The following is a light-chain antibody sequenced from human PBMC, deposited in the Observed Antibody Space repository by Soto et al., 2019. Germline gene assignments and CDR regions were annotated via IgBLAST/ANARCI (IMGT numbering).Light chain of an antibody. J-gene: IGKJ4*01. CDR3: QQYSSYSLT. CDR2: DAS. CDR1: QSVSAW. V-gene: IGKV1-5*01. Sequence: DIQMTQSPSTLSASVGDRVTISCRASQSVSAWLAWYQQKPGKAPKLLISDASSLKSGVPSRFSGSGYGTEFTLTISSLQPEDFATYYCQQYSSYSLTFGGGTKVESK.